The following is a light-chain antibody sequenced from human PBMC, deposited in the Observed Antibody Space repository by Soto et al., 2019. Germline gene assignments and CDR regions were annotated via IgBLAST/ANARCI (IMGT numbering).Light chain of an antibody. V-gene: IGKV1-39*01. CDR3: QQSYGTPIT. J-gene: IGKJ5*01. CDR2: AAS. CDR1: QSITFY. Sequence: DIQVTQSPSSLSASVGDRVTITCRASQSITFYLNWYQQKPGKAPKLLIYAASSLQSGVPSRFSGGGSGTDFTLTISSLQPEDFATYYCQQSYGTPITFGQGTRLEIK.